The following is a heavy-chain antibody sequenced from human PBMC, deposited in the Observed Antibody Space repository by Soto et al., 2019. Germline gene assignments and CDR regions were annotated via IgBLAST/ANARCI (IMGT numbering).Heavy chain of an antibody. V-gene: IGHV1-69*06. J-gene: IGHJ5*02. CDR1: GGVLSTFV. CDR2: IVPIFGSV. CDR3: VREGSHHSGNSGPWLDP. D-gene: IGHD3-22*01. Sequence: QVQLVQSGPEVKKPGSSVNVSCKTSGGVLSTFVITWVRQAPGQGLEWMGQIVPIFGSVKYAQKFQGRVTLTADKGTRTAFMELSGLRFEDTAVYYCVREGSHHSGNSGPWLDPWGQGSLVTVSS.